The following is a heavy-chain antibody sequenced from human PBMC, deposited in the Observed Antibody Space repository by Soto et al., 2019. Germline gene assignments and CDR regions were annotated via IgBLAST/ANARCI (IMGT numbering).Heavy chain of an antibody. Sequence: QVQLVQSGAEVKKPGSSVKVSCKASGGTFSNFAVSWVRQAPGQGLEWMGGIIAIFGAAHYPQQFQGRVTITTDESPATAYMELSSLRPEDTAVYYCARGGYSSGWDNWGQGTLITVSS. CDR3: ARGGYSSGWDN. CDR2: IIAIFGAA. V-gene: IGHV1-69*01. J-gene: IGHJ4*02. CDR1: GGTFSNFA. D-gene: IGHD6-19*01.